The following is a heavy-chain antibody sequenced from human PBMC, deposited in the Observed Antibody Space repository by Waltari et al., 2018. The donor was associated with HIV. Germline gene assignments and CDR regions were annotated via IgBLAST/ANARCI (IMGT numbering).Heavy chain of an antibody. CDR2: IYSGDSAT. CDR3: ARQVGYCSGGSCYPDY. Sequence: EVQLVQSGAEVKKPGESLKISCKGSGYSFTSYWIGWVRQMPGKGLEWMGIIYSGDSATRYSPSFQGQVTISADKSISTAYLQWSSLKASDTAMYYCARQVGYCSGGSCYPDYWGQGTLVTVSS. V-gene: IGHV5-51*01. J-gene: IGHJ4*02. CDR1: GYSFTSYW. D-gene: IGHD2-15*01.